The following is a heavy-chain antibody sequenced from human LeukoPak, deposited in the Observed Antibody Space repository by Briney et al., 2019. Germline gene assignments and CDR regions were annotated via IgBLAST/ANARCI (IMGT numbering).Heavy chain of an antibody. CDR2: IYHSGST. V-gene: IGHV4-4*02. J-gene: IGHJ5*02. D-gene: IGHD6-13*01. CDR3: ARAGGGFYSSTNWFDP. Sequence: PSETLSLTCAVSGGSISSSNWWSWVRQPPGKGLEWIGEIYHSGSTNYNPSLKSRVTISVDKSKNQFSLKLSSVTAADTAVYYCARAGGGFYSSTNWFDPWGQGTLVTVSS. CDR1: GGSISSSNW.